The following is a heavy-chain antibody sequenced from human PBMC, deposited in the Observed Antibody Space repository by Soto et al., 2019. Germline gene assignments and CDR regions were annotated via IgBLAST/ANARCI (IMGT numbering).Heavy chain of an antibody. CDR1: GFTFSSYG. J-gene: IGHJ4*02. CDR3: AKDGWLQLFLPRG. Sequence: QVQLVESGGGVVQPGRSLRLSCAASGFTFSSYGMHWVRQAPGKGLEWVAVISYDGSNKYYADSVKGRFTISRDNSKNTLYLQMNSLRAEDTAVYYCAKDGWLQLFLPRGCGQGTLVTFSS. CDR2: ISYDGSNK. V-gene: IGHV3-30*18. D-gene: IGHD5-12*01.